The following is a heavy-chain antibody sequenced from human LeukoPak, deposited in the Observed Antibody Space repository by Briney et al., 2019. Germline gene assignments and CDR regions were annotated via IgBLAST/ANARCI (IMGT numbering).Heavy chain of an antibody. V-gene: IGHV1-69*13. CDR3: APDLRYSGCEANWFDP. D-gene: IGHD5-12*01. CDR2: IIPIFGTA. CDR1: GGTFSSYA. Sequence: GASVKVSCKASGGTFSSYAIGWVRQAPGQGLEWMGGIIPIFGTANYAQKFQGRVTITADESTSTAYMELSSLRSEDTAVYYCAPDLRYSGCEANWFDPWGQGTLVTVSS. J-gene: IGHJ5*02.